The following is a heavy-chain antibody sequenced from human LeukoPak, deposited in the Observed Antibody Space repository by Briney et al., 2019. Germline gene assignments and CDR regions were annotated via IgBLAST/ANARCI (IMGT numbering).Heavy chain of an antibody. J-gene: IGHJ6*02. CDR2: INHSGST. CDR1: GGSFSGYY. V-gene: IGHV4-34*01. Sequence: PSETLSLTCAVYGGSFSGYYWSWIRQPPGKGLEWIGEINHSGSTNYNPSLKSRVTISVDTSKNQFSLKLSSVTAADMAVYYCARRPVITMVRGVIFRGMDVWGQGTTVTVSS. CDR3: ARRPVITMVRGVIFRGMDV. D-gene: IGHD3-10*01.